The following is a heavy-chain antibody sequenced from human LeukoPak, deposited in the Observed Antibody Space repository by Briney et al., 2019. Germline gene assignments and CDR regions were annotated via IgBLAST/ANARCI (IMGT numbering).Heavy chain of an antibody. J-gene: IGHJ4*02. CDR1: GYTLTELS. CDR3: ARYGSGSYYPDY. D-gene: IGHD3-10*01. Sequence: ASVKVSCKVSGYTLTELSMHWVRQAPGQGLEWMGWISAYNGNTNYAQKLQGRVTMTTDTSTSTAYMELRSLRSDDTAVYYRARYGSGSYYPDYWGQGTLVTVSS. CDR2: ISAYNGNT. V-gene: IGHV1-18*01.